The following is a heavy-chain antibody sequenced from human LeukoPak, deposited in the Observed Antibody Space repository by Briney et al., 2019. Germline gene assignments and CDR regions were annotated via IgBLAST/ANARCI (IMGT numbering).Heavy chain of an antibody. V-gene: IGHV4-61*05. J-gene: IGHJ4*02. CDR1: GDSITSNNYN. D-gene: IGHD2-15*01. CDR2: IYYSGNT. CDR3: ARTYCSGGSCHFDY. Sequence: SETLSLTCAVSGDSITSNNYNWSWIRQPPGKGLEWIGYIYYSGNTDSNPSLKSRVTISVDTSKNQFSLKLSSVTAADTAVYYCARTYCSGGSCHFDYWGQGTLVTVSS.